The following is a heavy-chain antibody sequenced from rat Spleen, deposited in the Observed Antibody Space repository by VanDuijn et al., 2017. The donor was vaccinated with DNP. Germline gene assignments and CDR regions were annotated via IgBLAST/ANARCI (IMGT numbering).Heavy chain of an antibody. J-gene: IGHJ2*01. V-gene: IGHV4-2*01. Sequence: EVKLVESGGGLVQPGRSLKLSCAASGFNFNDYWMGWVRQAPGKGLEWIGEINKDSSTINYNPSLKEKITISRDNAQNTLYLQMSKLGSEDTATYYCTFRNYIMGTTHYFDYWGQGVMVTVSS. CDR3: TFRNYIMGTTHYFDY. CDR1: GFNFNDYW. CDR2: INKDSSTI. D-gene: IGHD1-5*01.